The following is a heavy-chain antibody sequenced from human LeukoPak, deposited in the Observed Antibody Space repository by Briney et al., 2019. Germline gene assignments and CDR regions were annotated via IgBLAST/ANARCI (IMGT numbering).Heavy chain of an antibody. D-gene: IGHD6-19*01. CDR1: GDSISSSNW. CDR3: ARLYPSRSGYSSGWYYPAYNY. V-gene: IGHV4-4*02. J-gene: IGHJ4*02. CDR2: IYHSGST. Sequence: SETLSLTCAVSGDSISSSNWWSWVRQPPGKGLEWIGEIYHSGSTNYNPSLKSRVTISVDTSKNQFSLKLSSVTAADTAVYYCARLYPSRSGYSSGWYYPAYNYWGQGTLVTVSS.